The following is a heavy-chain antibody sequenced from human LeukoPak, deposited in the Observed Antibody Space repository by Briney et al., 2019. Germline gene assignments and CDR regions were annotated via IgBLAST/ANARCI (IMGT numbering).Heavy chain of an antibody. CDR1: GYTFTSYD. Sequence: ASVKVSCKASGYTFTSYDINWVRQATGQGLEWMGWMNPNSGNTGYAQKFQGRVTITRDTSISTAYMELSSLRSEDTAVYYCARGHYYDSSGYHRYNWFDHWGQGTLVTVSS. D-gene: IGHD3-22*01. J-gene: IGHJ5*02. CDR2: MNPNSGNT. CDR3: ARGHYYDSSGYHRYNWFDH. V-gene: IGHV1-8*03.